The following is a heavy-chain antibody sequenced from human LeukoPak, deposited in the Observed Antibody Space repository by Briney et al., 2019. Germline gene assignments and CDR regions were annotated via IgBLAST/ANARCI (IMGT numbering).Heavy chain of an antibody. CDR1: AGSFRGYY. CDR2: INHSGST. Sequence: SETLSLTGAGDAGSFRGYYWRWLRQPPGKGLEWGGEINHSGSTNDNKCLRSGVTISVDTSRNQFFVMLSYVTAEATAVYCCGRGRKISGWQLYYFDYWGQGTLVTVPS. D-gene: IGHD6-19*01. V-gene: IGHV4-34*01. J-gene: IGHJ4*02. CDR3: GRGRKISGWQLYYFDY.